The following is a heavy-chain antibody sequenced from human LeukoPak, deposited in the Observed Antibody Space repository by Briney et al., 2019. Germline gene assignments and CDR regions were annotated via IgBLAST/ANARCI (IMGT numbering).Heavy chain of an antibody. V-gene: IGHV1-69*13. J-gene: IGHJ4*02. D-gene: IGHD4-17*01. CDR3: ARQHFLYGDYQFFDY. CDR2: IIPIFGTA. Sequence: SVKVSCKASGGTFSSYAISWVRQAPGQGLEWMGGIIPIFGTANYAQKFQGRVTITADGSTSTVYMELSSPRSEDTAVYYCARQHFLYGDYQFFDYWGQGTLVTVSS. CDR1: GGTFSSYA.